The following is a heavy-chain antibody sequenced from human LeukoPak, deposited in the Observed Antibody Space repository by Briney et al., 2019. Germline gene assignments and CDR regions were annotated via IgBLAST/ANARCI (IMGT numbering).Heavy chain of an antibody. CDR1: GDSISDLH. D-gene: IGHD1-26*01. CDR3: GTSEVGSSSYESYDY. V-gene: IGHV4-4*07. J-gene: IGHJ4*02. CDR2: IINSGVT. Sequence: PSETLSLTCTVSGDSISDLHWRWIRQPAGKGVEWIGRIINSGVTNYNPSLNSRVTISVDRSKNQFSLRLTSVTAADTAVYYCGTSEVGSSSYESYDYWGQGTQVTVSA.